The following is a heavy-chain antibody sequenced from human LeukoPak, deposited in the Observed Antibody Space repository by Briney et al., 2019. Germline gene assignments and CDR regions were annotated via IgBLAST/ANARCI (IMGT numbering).Heavy chain of an antibody. V-gene: IGHV4-39*07. Sequence: PSETLSLTCTVSGGSISSSSYYWSWIRQPPGKGLEWIGEINHSGSSNYNPSLKSRVTISGDTSKNQFSLRLSSVTAADTAVYYCASGSGYCSGGSCSLDALDIWGQGTMVTVSS. CDR1: GGSISSSSYY. CDR2: INHSGSS. CDR3: ASGSGYCSGGSCSLDALDI. J-gene: IGHJ3*02. D-gene: IGHD2-15*01.